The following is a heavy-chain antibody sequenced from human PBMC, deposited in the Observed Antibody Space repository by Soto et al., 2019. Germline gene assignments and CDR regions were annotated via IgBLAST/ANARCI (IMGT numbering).Heavy chain of an antibody. CDR3: ARHGQPTKYYYYQYGLDV. J-gene: IGHJ6*02. CDR2: IFPGDSDI. V-gene: IGHV5-51*01. CDR1: GYSFTNYW. Sequence: PRESLKLSCKGSGYSFTNYWIGWVRQMPGKGLEWMGVIFPGDSDIRYSPSFQGQVTISVDKSISTAYLQWNSLKASDTAMYYCARHGQPTKYYYYQYGLDVWGQGTTVTVSS. D-gene: IGHD1-1*01.